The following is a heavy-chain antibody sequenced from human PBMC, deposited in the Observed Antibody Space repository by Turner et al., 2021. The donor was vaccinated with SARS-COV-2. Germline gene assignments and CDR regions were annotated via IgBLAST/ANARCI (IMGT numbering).Heavy chain of an antibody. CDR1: GASISSSSYY. J-gene: IGHJ6*02. D-gene: IGHD3-3*01. Sequence: QLQLQESGPGLVKPSETLSLTCTVSGASISSSSYYWGWIRQPPGKGLEWIGSIYYSGSTYYNPSLKSRVTISVDTSKNQFSLKLSSVTAADTAVYYCASPSVDFWSGSYYGMDVWGQGTTVTVSS. V-gene: IGHV4-39*01. CDR2: IYYSGST. CDR3: ASPSVDFWSGSYYGMDV.